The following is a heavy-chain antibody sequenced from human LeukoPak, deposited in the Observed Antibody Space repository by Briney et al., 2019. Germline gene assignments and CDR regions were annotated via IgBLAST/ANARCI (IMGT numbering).Heavy chain of an antibody. Sequence: QPGGSLRLSCAASGFTFDDYAMHWVRQAPGKGLEWVSGISWNSGSIGYVDSVKGRFTISSDNAKNSLYLQMNSLRAEDTALYFCAKANPGHYDILTCYLNWFDPWGQGTLVTVSS. V-gene: IGHV3-9*01. CDR3: AKANPGHYDILTCYLNWFDP. CDR1: GFTFDDYA. J-gene: IGHJ5*02. D-gene: IGHD3-9*01. CDR2: ISWNSGSI.